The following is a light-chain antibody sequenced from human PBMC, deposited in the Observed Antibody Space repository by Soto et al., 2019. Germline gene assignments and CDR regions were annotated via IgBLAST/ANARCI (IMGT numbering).Light chain of an antibody. V-gene: IGLV2-14*01. J-gene: IGLJ2*01. Sequence: QSALTQPASVSGSPGQSITISCTGTSSDVGGYNHVSWYQQHPGKAPKLMIYDVSNRPSGVSNRFSGSKSGNTASLTISGLQAEDEADYYCSSYTNSSPLVIFGGGTKLTVL. CDR2: DVS. CDR3: SSYTNSSPLVI. CDR1: SSDVGGYNH.